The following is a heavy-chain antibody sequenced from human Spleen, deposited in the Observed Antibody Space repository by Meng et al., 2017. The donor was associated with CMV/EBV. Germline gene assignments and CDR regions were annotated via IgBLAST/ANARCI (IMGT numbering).Heavy chain of an antibody. CDR2: IYPGDSDT. CDR3: ARHEYSSPTHYYYYGMDV. V-gene: IGHV5-51*01. D-gene: IGHD6-6*01. J-gene: IGHJ6*02. Sequence: GGSLRLSCKGSGYSFTSYWIGWVRQMPGKGLEWMGIIYPGDSDTRYSPSFQGQVTISADKSISTAYLQWSSLKASDTAMYYCARHEYSSPTHYYYYGMDVWGQGTTVTVSS. CDR1: GYSFTSYW.